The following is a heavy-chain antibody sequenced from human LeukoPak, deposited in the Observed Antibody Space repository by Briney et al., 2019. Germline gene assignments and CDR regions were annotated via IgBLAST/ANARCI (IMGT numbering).Heavy chain of an antibody. D-gene: IGHD1-1*01. CDR1: GFTFRDYG. V-gene: IGHV3-23*01. CDR2: IVNSVGIT. CDR3: AKGQRGFDC. J-gene: IGHJ4*02. Sequence: GGTLRLSCVASGFTFRDYGMSWVGQAPGKGLGCVSGIVNSVGITYQAATVTCRFTISRDNSKDTLYLQINSLRAEDTALYYCAKGQRGFDCWGQGTMVTVSS.